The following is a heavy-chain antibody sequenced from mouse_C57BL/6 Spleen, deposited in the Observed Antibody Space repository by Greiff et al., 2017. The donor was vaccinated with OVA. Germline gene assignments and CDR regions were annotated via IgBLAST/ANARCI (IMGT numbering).Heavy chain of an antibody. CDR3: ARGANWGTPDY. Sequence: EVKLVESGGGLVKPGGSLKLSCAASGFTFSDYGMHWVRQAPEKGLEWVAYISSGSSTIYYADTVQGRFTISRDNAKNTLFLQMTSLRSEDTAMYYCARGANWGTPDYWGQGTTLTVSS. D-gene: IGHD4-1*01. CDR1: GFTFSDYG. V-gene: IGHV5-17*01. CDR2: ISSGSSTI. J-gene: IGHJ2*01.